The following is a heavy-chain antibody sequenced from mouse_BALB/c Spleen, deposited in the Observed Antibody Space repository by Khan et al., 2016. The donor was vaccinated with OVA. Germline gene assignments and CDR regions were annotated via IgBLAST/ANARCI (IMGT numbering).Heavy chain of an antibody. CDR1: GYTFTDSY. D-gene: IGHD1-2*01. Sequence: QVQLKQSGAELARPGASVKLSCTASGYTFTDSYINWVKQRTGQGLEWIGEISPGSGDTYYNEKFMGKATLTADTSSSTAYMELSSLTSEASAVYFFARRNYFGYTFAYWGQGTLVTVSA. CDR3: ARRNYFGYTFAY. J-gene: IGHJ3*01. V-gene: IGHV1-77*01. CDR2: ISPGSGDT.